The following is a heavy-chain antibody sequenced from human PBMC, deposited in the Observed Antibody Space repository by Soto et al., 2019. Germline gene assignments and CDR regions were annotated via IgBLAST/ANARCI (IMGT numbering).Heavy chain of an antibody. Sequence: VQLMQSGAEVKKPGSSVKVSFKASGGTFSSHSINWVRQAPGQGLEWMGGIITLFGTSNYAQNFQGRVTITADQSTSTAYIELNSLTSDDTAVYYCAREVGYGDFSAALLDWGQGTLVTVSS. CDR2: IITLFGTS. CDR1: GGTFSSHS. CDR3: AREVGYGDFSAALLD. V-gene: IGHV1-69*01. J-gene: IGHJ4*02. D-gene: IGHD2-21*02.